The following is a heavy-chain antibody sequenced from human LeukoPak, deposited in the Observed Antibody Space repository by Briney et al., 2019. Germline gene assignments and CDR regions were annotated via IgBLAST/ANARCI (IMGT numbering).Heavy chain of an antibody. CDR3: ASAYSGSYLD. D-gene: IGHD1-26*01. J-gene: IGHJ4*02. CDR1: GYRFTSHW. V-gene: IGHV5-10-1*01. Sequence: GESLKISCKGSGYRFTSHWISWVRQMPDKGLEWMGRINPTDSYTNYSPSFQGHVTISADKSISTAYLQWSSLKASDTAMYYCASAYSGSYLDWGQGTPVTVSS. CDR2: INPTDSYT.